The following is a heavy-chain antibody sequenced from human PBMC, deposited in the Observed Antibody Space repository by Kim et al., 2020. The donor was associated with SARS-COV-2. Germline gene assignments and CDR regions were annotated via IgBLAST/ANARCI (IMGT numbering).Heavy chain of an antibody. Sequence: SETLSLTCTVSGGSISSSSYYWGWLRQPPGKGLEWIGNIYYSGNTYYNPSLNSRVTISVHTSKNQFSLKLSSVTAADTAVYYCARSRQQQLVFNYYYGMDVWGQGTTVTVSS. V-gene: IGHV4-39*01. CDR3: ARSRQQQLVFNYYYGMDV. CDR1: GGSISSSSYY. J-gene: IGHJ6*02. CDR2: IYYSGNT. D-gene: IGHD6-13*01.